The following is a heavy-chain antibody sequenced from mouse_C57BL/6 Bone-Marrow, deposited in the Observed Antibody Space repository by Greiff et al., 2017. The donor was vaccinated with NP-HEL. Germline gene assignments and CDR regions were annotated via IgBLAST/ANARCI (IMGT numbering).Heavy chain of an antibody. CDR2: IRLKSDNYAT. V-gene: IGHV6-3*01. CDR3: TELGGDDY. J-gene: IGHJ2*01. Sequence: DVQLVESGGGLVQPGGSMKLSCVASGFTFSNYWMNWVRQSPEKGLEWVAQIRLKSDNYATQYAESVKGRFTISRDDSKSSVYLQMNNLRAEDTGIYYCTELGGDDYWGQGTTLTVSS. D-gene: IGHD4-1*01. CDR1: GFTFSNYW.